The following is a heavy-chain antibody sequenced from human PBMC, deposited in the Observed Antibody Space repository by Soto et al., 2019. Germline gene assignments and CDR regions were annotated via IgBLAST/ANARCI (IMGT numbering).Heavy chain of an antibody. CDR2: ISGSGGST. CDR1: GFTFSSYA. CDR3: AKVLGVIGLDGMDV. D-gene: IGHD3-22*01. V-gene: IGHV3-23*01. Sequence: GGSLRLSCAASGFTFSSYAMSWVRQAPGKGLEWVAAISGSGGSTYYADSVKGRFTISRDNSKNTLYLQMNSLRAEDTAVYYCAKVLGVIGLDGMDVWGQGTTVTVSS. J-gene: IGHJ6*02.